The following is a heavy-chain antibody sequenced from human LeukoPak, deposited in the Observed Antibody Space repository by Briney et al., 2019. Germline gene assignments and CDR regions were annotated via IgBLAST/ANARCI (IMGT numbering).Heavy chain of an antibody. V-gene: IGHV1-18*01. Sequence: ASVKVSCKASGYTFTSYGISWVRQAPGQGLEWMGWISAYNGNTNYAQKLQGRVTMTTDTSTSTAYMELRSLRSDDTAVYYCARESWYSSSWYHPSEDAFDIWGQGTMVTVSS. CDR2: ISAYNGNT. D-gene: IGHD6-13*01. J-gene: IGHJ3*02. CDR3: ARESWYSSSWYHPSEDAFDI. CDR1: GYTFTSYG.